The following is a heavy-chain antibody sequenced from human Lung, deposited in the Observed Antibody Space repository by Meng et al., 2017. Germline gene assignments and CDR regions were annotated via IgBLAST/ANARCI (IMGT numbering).Heavy chain of an antibody. CDR2: IYYSGST. CDR3: ARVVAGRYNWFDP. Sequence: VQLHASGPGLVSPSETLSLSCTVSVGSISSGGYYWSRIRQRPGKGLEWIGYIYYSGSTYYNPSLKSRVTISVDTSKNQFSLKLSSVTAADTAVYYCARVVAGRYNWFDPWGQGTLVTVSS. CDR1: VGSISSGGYY. J-gene: IGHJ5*02. D-gene: IGHD6-6*01. V-gene: IGHV4-31*03.